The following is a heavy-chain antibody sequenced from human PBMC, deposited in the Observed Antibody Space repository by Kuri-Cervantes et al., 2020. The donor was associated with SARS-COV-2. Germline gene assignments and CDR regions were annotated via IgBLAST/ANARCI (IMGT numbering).Heavy chain of an antibody. V-gene: IGHV3-64D*08. D-gene: IGHD1-26*01. Sequence: LSLTCAASGFTFSNYAMHWVREAPGGGLEYVSAISSNGGGTYYADSVKGRFTISRDNSKNTLFLQMSSLRAEDTSIYYCVKVSRGSPEYYWGQGILVTVSS. CDR1: GFTFSNYA. CDR2: ISSNGGGT. CDR3: VKVSRGSPEYY. J-gene: IGHJ4*02.